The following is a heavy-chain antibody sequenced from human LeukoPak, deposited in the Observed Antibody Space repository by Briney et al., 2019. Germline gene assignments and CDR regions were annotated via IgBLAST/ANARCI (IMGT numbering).Heavy chain of an antibody. CDR1: SDSISRYY. Sequence: SETLSLTCTVSSDSISRYYWSWIRQPPGKGLEWIGYISNSGNTDYNPSLKSRVFISVDTSKNQVSLKLSSVTAADTAVYYCASLPRAYYCYGMDVWGQGTTVTVSS. V-gene: IGHV4-59*08. J-gene: IGHJ6*02. CDR2: ISNSGNT. CDR3: ASLPRAYYCYGMDV.